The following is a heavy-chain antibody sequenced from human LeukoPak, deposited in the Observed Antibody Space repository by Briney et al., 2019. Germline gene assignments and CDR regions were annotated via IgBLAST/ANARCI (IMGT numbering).Heavy chain of an antibody. CDR3: ARVVPAAIAADY. CDR2: ISAYNGNT. Sequence: ASVKVSCKASGYTFTSYGISWVRQASGQGLEWMGWISAYNGNTNYAQKLQGRVTMTTDTSTSTAYMELRSLRSDDTAVYYCARVVPAAIAADYWGQGTLVTVSS. D-gene: IGHD2-2*01. V-gene: IGHV1-18*01. J-gene: IGHJ4*02. CDR1: GYTFTSYG.